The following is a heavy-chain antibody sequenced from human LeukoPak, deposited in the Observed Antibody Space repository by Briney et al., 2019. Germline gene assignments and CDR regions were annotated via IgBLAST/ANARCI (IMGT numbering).Heavy chain of an antibody. D-gene: IGHD6-13*01. CDR1: GYSISSGFY. CDR3: ARHPGIAAAGTYDY. CDR2: MYHSGTT. J-gene: IGHJ4*02. Sequence: PSETLSLTCAVSGYSISSGFYWGWIRQPPEKGLEWIGVMYHSGTTYYNTSLKSRVAISVDTSKNQFSLKLSSVTAADTAVYYCARHPGIAAAGTYDYWGQGTLVTVSS. V-gene: IGHV4-38-2*01.